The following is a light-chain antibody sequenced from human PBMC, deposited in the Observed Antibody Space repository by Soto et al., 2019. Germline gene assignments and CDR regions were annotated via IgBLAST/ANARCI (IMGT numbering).Light chain of an antibody. V-gene: IGKV3-20*01. CDR1: QSVTSNY. J-gene: IGKJ4*01. CDR2: GAS. CDR3: QQYSRSPLT. Sequence: DIVLTQSPGTLSLSPGERATLSCRASQSVTSNYLAWYQQKPGQAPRLLIHGASSGATGIPDRFSGSGSGTDFTLTISRLEPEDFVVYYCQQYSRSPLTFGGGTKVDIK.